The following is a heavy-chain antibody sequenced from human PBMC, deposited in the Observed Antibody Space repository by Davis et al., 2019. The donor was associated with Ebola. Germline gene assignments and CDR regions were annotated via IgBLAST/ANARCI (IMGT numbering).Heavy chain of an antibody. CDR1: GYTFTSYD. J-gene: IGHJ6*02. Sequence: ASVKVSCKASGYTFTSYDINWVRQATGQGLAWMGWMNPDSGNTGYAQKFQGRVTMTRNTSISTAYMELSSLGSEDTAVYYCARGSGGSSSNYYYGMDVWGQGTTVTVSS. CDR2: MNPDSGNT. D-gene: IGHD6-6*01. V-gene: IGHV1-8*01. CDR3: ARGSGGSSSNYYYGMDV.